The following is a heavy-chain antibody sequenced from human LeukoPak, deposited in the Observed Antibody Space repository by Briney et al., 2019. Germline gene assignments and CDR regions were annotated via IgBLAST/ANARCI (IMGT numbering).Heavy chain of an antibody. V-gene: IGHV5-51*01. CDR2: IHPGDSDT. CDR1: GYSFTNYW. CDR3: ARPEGQPHCGSTSCYLRY. J-gene: IGHJ4*02. D-gene: IGHD2-2*01. Sequence: GESLKISCKGSGYSFTNYWIGWVRQMPGKGLEWMGIIHPGDSDTRYSPSFQGQVTISADKSISTAYLQWSSLKASDTAMYYCARPEGQPHCGSTSCYLRYWGQGTLVTVSS.